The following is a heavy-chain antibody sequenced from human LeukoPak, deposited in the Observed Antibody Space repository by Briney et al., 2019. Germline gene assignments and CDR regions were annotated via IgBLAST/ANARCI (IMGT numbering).Heavy chain of an antibody. CDR1: GFTFSSYS. Sequence: GGSLRLSCAASGFTFSSYSMNWVRQAPGKGLEWVSSISSSSSYIYYADSVKGRFTISRDIAKNSLYLQMNSLRAEDTAVYYCARDCSSTSCSNDAFDIWGQGTMVTVSS. V-gene: IGHV3-21*04. CDR2: ISSSSSYI. J-gene: IGHJ3*02. CDR3: ARDCSSTSCSNDAFDI. D-gene: IGHD2-2*01.